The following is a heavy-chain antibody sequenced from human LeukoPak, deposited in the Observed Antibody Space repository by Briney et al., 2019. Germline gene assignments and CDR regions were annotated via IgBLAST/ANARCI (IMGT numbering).Heavy chain of an antibody. J-gene: IGHJ4*02. CDR1: GESFSGYY. CDR2: INHSGST. Sequence: SETLSLTCDVYGESFSGYYWSWIRQSPGKGLEWIGEINHSGSTNYNPSLKSRVTISIDTSKIQFSLKLSSVTAADTAVYYCASFYGAGSYQFDYWGQGTLVTVSS. D-gene: IGHD3-10*01. V-gene: IGHV4-34*01. CDR3: ASFYGAGSYQFDY.